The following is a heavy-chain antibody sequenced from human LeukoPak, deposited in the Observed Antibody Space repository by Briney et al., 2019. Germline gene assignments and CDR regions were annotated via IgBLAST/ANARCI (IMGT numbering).Heavy chain of an antibody. J-gene: IGHJ4*02. CDR3: ARQDIGYCSGGSCPSIFDY. CDR2: IYYSGST. Sequence: SETLSLTCTVSGGSISSYYWSWIRQPPGKGLEWIGYIYYSGSTNYNPSLKSRVTISVDTSKNQFSLKLSSVTAADTAVYYCARQDIGYCSGGSCPSIFDYWGQGSLVTASS. D-gene: IGHD2-15*01. V-gene: IGHV4-59*08. CDR1: GGSISSYY.